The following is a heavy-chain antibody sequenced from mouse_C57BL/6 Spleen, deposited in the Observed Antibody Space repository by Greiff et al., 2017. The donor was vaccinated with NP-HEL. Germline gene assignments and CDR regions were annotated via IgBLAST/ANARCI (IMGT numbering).Heavy chain of an antibody. Sequence: QVQLQQSGAELVKPGASVKISCKASGYAFSSYWMNWVKQRPGKGLEWIGQIYPGDGDTNYNGKFKGKATLTADKSSSTAYMQLSSLTSEDSAVYFCARSKFITTVVAHFDYWGQGTTLTVSS. CDR2: IYPGDGDT. J-gene: IGHJ2*01. D-gene: IGHD1-1*01. CDR1: GYAFSSYW. V-gene: IGHV1-80*01. CDR3: ARSKFITTVVAHFDY.